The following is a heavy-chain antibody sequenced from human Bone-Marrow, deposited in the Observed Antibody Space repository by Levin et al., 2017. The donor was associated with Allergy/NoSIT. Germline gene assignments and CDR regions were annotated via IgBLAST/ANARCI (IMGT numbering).Heavy chain of an antibody. CDR3: ARNQRMGNSWYGGGLDV. V-gene: IGHV3-30*03. D-gene: IGHD6-13*01. Sequence: LSLTCAASGFTFSSYGMHWVRQAPGKGLEWVAVISHDERNEYYAASVKGRFTISRDNSKNTLYLQIHSLRADDTAVYFCARNQRMGNSWYGGGLDVWGRGTTVTVSS. CDR1: GFTFSSYG. J-gene: IGHJ6*02. CDR2: ISHDERNE.